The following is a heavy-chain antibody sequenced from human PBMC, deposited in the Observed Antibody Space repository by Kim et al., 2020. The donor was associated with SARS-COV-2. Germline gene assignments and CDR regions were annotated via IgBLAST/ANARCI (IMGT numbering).Heavy chain of an antibody. Sequence: GESLKISCKASGYTFSSYWIGWVRQMPGKGLEWMGIIYPGNSDTRYGPSFQGQVTISADKSISTAYLQWSSLQASDNGTYYCVVSLAVAGTAHYFDQWGQ. D-gene: IGHD6-13*01. V-gene: IGHV5-51*01. J-gene: IGHJ4*02. CDR3: VVSLAVAGTAHYFDQ. CDR1: GYTFSSYW. CDR2: IYPGNSDT.